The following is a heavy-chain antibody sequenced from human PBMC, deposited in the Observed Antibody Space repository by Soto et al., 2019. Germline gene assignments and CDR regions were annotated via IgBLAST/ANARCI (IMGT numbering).Heavy chain of an antibody. CDR2: IYYSGST. CDR3: ARGYSSSWPNWFDP. V-gene: IGHV4-59*01. Sequence: SETLSLTCTVSGVSISSYYWSWIRQPPGKGLEWIGYIYYSGSTNYNPSLKSRVTISVDTSKNQFSLKLSSVTAADTAVYYCARGYSSSWPNWFDPWGQGTLVTVSS. CDR1: GVSISSYY. J-gene: IGHJ5*02. D-gene: IGHD6-13*01.